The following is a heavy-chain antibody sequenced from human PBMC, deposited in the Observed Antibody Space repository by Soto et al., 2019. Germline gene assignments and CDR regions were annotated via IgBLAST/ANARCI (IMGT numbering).Heavy chain of an antibody. V-gene: IGHV1-18*01. CDR3: ARVIISMIRGVIGSYYYYGMDV. J-gene: IGHJ6*02. D-gene: IGHD3-10*01. Sequence: ASVKVSCKASGYAFSTFGLSWVRQAPGQGLEWMGWINAYNGKTYYAQNFQGRVTMTTDTSTSTGHMELRSLRSDDTAVYYCARVIISMIRGVIGSYYYYGMDVWGQGTTVTVSS. CDR1: GYAFSTFG. CDR2: INAYNGKT.